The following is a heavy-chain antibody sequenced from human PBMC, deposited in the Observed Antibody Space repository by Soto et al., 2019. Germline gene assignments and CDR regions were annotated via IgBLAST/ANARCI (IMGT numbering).Heavy chain of an antibody. CDR3: ARLERGSSSAADAFDI. V-gene: IGHV4-31*03. J-gene: IGHJ3*02. CDR1: GGSISSGGYY. Sequence: SETLSLTCTGSGGSISSGGYYWRWIRQHPGKGLEWIGYTYYSGSTYYNPSLKSRVTISVDTSKNQFSLKLSSVTAADTAVYYCARLERGSSSAADAFDIWGQGTMVTVSS. CDR2: TYYSGST. D-gene: IGHD6-6*01.